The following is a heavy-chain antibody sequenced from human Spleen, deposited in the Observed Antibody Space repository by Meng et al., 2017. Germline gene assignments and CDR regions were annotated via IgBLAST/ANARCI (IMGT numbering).Heavy chain of an antibody. D-gene: IGHD5-18*01. V-gene: IGHV3-20*04. CDR1: GFTFDDYG. Sequence: GESLKISCAASGFTFDDYGMSWVRQAPGKGLEWVSRINWDGGSTGYADSVKGRFTISRDNAKNSLYLQMNSLRVEDTALYYCARHNRLHSYGFNLVRHSYYYGLDVWGQGTTVTVSS. CDR3: ARHNRLHSYGFNLVRHSYYYGLDV. J-gene: IGHJ6*02. CDR2: INWDGGST.